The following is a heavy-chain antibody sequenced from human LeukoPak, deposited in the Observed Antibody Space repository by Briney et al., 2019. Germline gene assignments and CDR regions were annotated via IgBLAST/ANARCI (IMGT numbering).Heavy chain of an antibody. Sequence: SETLSLTXAVSGYSISSGYYWGWIRQPPGKGLEWIGSIYHSGSTYYNPSLKSRVTISVDTSKNQFSLKLSSVTAADTAVYYCARQRDSSSNAHFGYWGQGTLVTVSS. CDR1: GYSISSGYY. CDR3: ARQRDSSSNAHFGY. V-gene: IGHV4-38-2*01. D-gene: IGHD6-13*01. J-gene: IGHJ4*02. CDR2: IYHSGST.